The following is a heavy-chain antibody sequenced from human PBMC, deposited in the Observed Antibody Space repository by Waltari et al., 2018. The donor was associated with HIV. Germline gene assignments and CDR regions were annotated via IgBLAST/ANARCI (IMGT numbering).Heavy chain of an antibody. CDR1: ECTFTNYW. J-gene: IGHJ4*02. CDR3: AREALYDSSGYYFDY. V-gene: IGHV3-7*01. CDR2: IKKDESEK. Sequence: EVQLVESGGGLVQPGGSLRLSCEASECTFTNYWMPWVRQAPGKGLEWLANIKKDESEKYYGDSVKGRFTSSKDNAKNALFLQMNSLRAEDTAVYYFAREALYDSSGYYFDYWGQGTLVTVSS. D-gene: IGHD3-22*01.